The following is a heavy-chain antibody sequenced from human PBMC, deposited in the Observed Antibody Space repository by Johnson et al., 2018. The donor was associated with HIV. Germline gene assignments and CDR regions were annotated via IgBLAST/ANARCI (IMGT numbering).Heavy chain of an antibody. CDR3: AKDEGKGFRDLEGYAFDI. Sequence: QVQLVESGGGVVQPGKSLRLSCAASGFTFSGYAIHWVRQAPGKGLEWVAVIWYDGSNKYYADSVKGRFTISRDNSKNTLYLQMNSLRAEDTAVYYWAKDEGKGFRDLEGYAFDIWGQGTMVTVSS. D-gene: IGHD3-10*01. J-gene: IGHJ3*02. CDR2: IWYDGSNK. V-gene: IGHV3-30-3*02. CDR1: GFTFSGYA.